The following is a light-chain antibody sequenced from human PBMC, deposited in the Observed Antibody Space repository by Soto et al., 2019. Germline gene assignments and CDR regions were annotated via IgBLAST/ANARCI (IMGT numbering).Light chain of an antibody. Sequence: EIVMTQSPATLSVSPGERATLSCRASQSVTSSLAWYQQKPGQAPRLLIYSASTRATGIPNRFSGSGSGTEFTLTISSLQSEDFAVYYCQQYYNWPPLTFGPGTKVDIK. J-gene: IGKJ3*01. CDR2: SAS. CDR3: QQYYNWPPLT. V-gene: IGKV3-15*01. CDR1: QSVTSS.